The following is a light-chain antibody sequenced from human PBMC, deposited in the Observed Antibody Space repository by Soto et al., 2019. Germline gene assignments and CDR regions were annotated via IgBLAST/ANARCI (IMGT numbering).Light chain of an antibody. J-gene: IGKJ1*01. CDR3: QQYHNLWT. V-gene: IGKV3-15*01. Sequence: EIVMRQSPATLSVSPGERATLSCTASHYIYSNVAWFQQRPGQAPRLLIYRASTRATGTPARFSGSGSGTEFTLTITSLQSEDFALYYCQQYHNLWTFGQGTNVDI. CDR1: HYIYSN. CDR2: RAS.